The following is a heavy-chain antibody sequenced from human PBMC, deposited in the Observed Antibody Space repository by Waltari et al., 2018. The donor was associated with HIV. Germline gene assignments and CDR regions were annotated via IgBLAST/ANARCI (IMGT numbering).Heavy chain of an antibody. Sequence: QLLDSGGDLVHPGGSLRLSCEASGFNSLTHVMFWVRQAQGKGVEWVSGMSGRGDVTYYRDSERGRFTMFRDYSKNKVFLQMNNLRVEDTAVYYCTRDRSFASLGGSNYDVFDIWGQGTRVTVSS. V-gene: IGHV3-23*01. J-gene: IGHJ3*02. CDR1: GFNSLTHV. D-gene: IGHD3-16*01. CDR2: MSGRGDVT. CDR3: TRDRSFASLGGSNYDVFDI.